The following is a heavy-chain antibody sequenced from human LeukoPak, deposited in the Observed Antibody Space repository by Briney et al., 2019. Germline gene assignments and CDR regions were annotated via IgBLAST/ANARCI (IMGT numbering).Heavy chain of an antibody. CDR3: ARGYGSGSPN. CDR2: ISWNSGSI. Sequence: GGSLRLSCAASGFTFDDYAMHWVRHAPGKGPEWVSGISWNSGSIGYADSVKGRFTISRDNAKNSLYLQMNSLRAEDTAVYYCARGYGSGSPNWGQGTLVTVSS. CDR1: GFTFDDYA. V-gene: IGHV3-9*01. J-gene: IGHJ4*02. D-gene: IGHD3-10*01.